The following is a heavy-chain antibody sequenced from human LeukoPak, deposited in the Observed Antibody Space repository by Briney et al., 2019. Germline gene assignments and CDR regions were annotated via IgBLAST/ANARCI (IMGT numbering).Heavy chain of an antibody. CDR3: ARGGNYELDY. D-gene: IGHD4-11*01. CDR2: INHSGST. J-gene: IGHJ4*02. Sequence: PSETLSLTCAVYGGSFSGYYWSWIRQPPGKGLEWIGEINHSGSTNYNPSLKSRVTISVDTSKNQFSLKLSSMTAADTAVYYCARGGNYELDYWGQGTLVTVSS. CDR1: GGSFSGYY. V-gene: IGHV4-34*01.